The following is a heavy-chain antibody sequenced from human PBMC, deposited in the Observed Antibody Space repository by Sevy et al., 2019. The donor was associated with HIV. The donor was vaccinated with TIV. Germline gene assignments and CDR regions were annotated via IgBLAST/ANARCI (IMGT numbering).Heavy chain of an antibody. CDR1: GFSFGSYG. Sequence: GGSLRLSCAASGFSFGSYGMHWVRQAPGKGPEWGAAISYDVINKYYADSVKGRFTISRDNSKNMLYLQMNSLSAGDTAVYYCAKDTLGGLDWGQGTLVTVSS. V-gene: IGHV3-30*18. CDR3: AKDTLGGLD. D-gene: IGHD3-16*01. J-gene: IGHJ4*02. CDR2: ISYDVINK.